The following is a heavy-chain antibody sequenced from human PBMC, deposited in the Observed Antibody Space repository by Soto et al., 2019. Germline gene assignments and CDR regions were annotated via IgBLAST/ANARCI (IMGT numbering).Heavy chain of an antibody. D-gene: IGHD3-16*02. CDR1: GYIFIRYG. Sequence: QVQLVQSGAEVKKPGASVKVSCKASGYIFIRYGISWVREAPGQGLEWMGWISAYKGDTNYAQKVQGRVTMTTDTSTSTAYMEVRSLRFDDTAVYYCARTRYVWGSYRSDDALDIWGQGTMVTVSS. CDR2: ISAYKGDT. V-gene: IGHV1-18*01. J-gene: IGHJ3*02. CDR3: ARTRYVWGSYRSDDALDI.